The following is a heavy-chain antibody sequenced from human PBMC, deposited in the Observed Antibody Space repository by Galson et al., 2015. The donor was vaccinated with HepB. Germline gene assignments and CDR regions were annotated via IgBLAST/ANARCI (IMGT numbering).Heavy chain of an antibody. CDR3: ARKHLFGAPAGTSYYYYGMDV. J-gene: IGHJ6*02. Sequence: QSGAEVKKPGESLRISCKGSGYSFTSYWISWVRQMPGKGLEWMGRIDPSDSYTNYSPSFQGHVTISADKSISTAYLQWSSLKASDTAMYYCARKHLFGAPAGTSYYYYGMDVWGQGTTVTVSS. CDR1: GYSFTSYW. CDR2: IDPSDSYT. D-gene: IGHD6-13*01. V-gene: IGHV5-10-1*01.